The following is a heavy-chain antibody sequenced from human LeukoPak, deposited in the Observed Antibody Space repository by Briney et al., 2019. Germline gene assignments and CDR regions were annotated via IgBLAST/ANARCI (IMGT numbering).Heavy chain of an antibody. CDR3: ARGVLGPYYFDL. Sequence: SETLSLTCAVYGGSFRGYYWSWNRQPPGKGLEWIGEIHYTGATNYKPSLKSRVTISGDPSKNQFSLRVSSVTAADTAVYYCARGVLGPYYFDLWGRGTLVTVSS. CDR2: IHYTGAT. V-gene: IGHV4-34*01. CDR1: GGSFRGYY. J-gene: IGHJ2*01. D-gene: IGHD7-27*01.